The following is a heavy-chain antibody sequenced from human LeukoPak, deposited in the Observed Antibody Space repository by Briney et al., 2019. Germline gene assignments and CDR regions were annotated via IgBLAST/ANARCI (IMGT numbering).Heavy chain of an antibody. CDR2: INHSGST. D-gene: IGHD2-15*01. CDR3: ARRCSGGTCYNY. V-gene: IGHV4-34*01. CDR1: GGSFSAYY. J-gene: IGHJ4*02. Sequence: SETLSLTCAVYGGSFSAYYWSWIRQPPGKGLEWIAEINHSGSTNHNPSLKSRVTISVDTSKNQFSLKLSSVTAADTAVYYCARRCSGGTCYNYWGQGTQVTVSS.